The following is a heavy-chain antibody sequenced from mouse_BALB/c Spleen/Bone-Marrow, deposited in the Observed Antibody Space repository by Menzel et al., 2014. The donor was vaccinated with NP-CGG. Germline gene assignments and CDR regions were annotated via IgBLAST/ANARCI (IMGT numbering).Heavy chain of an antibody. CDR1: GFTFIDYY. CDR2: IRNKANGYTT. CDR3: ARDRRYDLAWFAY. D-gene: IGHD2-14*01. V-gene: IGHV7-3*02. J-gene: IGHJ3*01. Sequence: EVQLVESGGGLVQPGGSLRLSCATSGFTFIDYYMSWVRQPPGKALEWLGFIRNKANGYTTEYSASVKGRFTISRGNSQSILYLQMNTLRAEDSATYYCARDRRYDLAWFAYWGQGTLVTVSA.